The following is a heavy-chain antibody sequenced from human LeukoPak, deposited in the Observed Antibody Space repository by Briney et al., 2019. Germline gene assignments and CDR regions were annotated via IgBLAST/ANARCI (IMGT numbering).Heavy chain of an antibody. CDR2: INTNTGNP. CDR3: ARVYVDTAMVLDYGMDV. CDR1: GYTFTSYA. D-gene: IGHD5-18*01. J-gene: IGHJ6*02. Sequence: ASVKVSCKASGYTFTSYAMNWVRQAPGQGLEWMGWINTNTGNPTYAQGFTGRFVFSLDTSVSTVYLQISSLKAEDTAVYYCARVYVDTAMVLDYGMDVWGQGTTVTVSS. V-gene: IGHV7-4-1*02.